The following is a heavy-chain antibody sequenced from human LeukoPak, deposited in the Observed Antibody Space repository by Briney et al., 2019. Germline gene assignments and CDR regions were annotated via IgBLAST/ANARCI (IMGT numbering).Heavy chain of an antibody. Sequence: GALRLSCAASGFTVSSNYMSWVRQAPGKGLEWVSVIYSGGSTYYADSVKGRFTISRDNSKNTLYLQMNSLRAEDTAVYYCARVASYYAPVWFDPWGQGTLVTVSS. D-gene: IGHD1-26*01. V-gene: IGHV3-66*01. CDR1: GFTVSSNY. CDR3: ARVASYYAPVWFDP. CDR2: IYSGGST. J-gene: IGHJ5*02.